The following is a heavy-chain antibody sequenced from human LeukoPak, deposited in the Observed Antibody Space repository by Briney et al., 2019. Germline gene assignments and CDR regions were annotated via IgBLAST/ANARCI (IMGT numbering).Heavy chain of an antibody. J-gene: IGHJ3*02. Sequence: ASVKVSCNASGYTFTSYYMHWVRQAPGQGLEWMGIINPSGGSTSYAQKFQGRVTMTRDMSTSTVYMELSSLRSEDTAVYYCATPYYYDSSGYPVYAFDIWGQGTMVTVSS. V-gene: IGHV1-46*01. CDR2: INPSGGST. CDR3: ATPYYYDSSGYPVYAFDI. CDR1: GYTFTSYY. D-gene: IGHD3-22*01.